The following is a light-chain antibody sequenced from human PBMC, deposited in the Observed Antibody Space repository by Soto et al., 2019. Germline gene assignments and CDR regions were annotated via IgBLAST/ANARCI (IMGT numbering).Light chain of an antibody. CDR3: SSFTTTNTYV. J-gene: IGLJ1*01. V-gene: IGLV2-18*02. Sequence: QSALTQPPSVSGSPGHSVAISCTGTSSDVGSYNRVSWYQQPPDSAPKLIIYDVTNRPSGVPDRFSGSKSGNAASLTISGLQAGDEADYYCSSFTTTNTYVFGSGTKVTVL. CDR2: DVT. CDR1: SSDVGSYNR.